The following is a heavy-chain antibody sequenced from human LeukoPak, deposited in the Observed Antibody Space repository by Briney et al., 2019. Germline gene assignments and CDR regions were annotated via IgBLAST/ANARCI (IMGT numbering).Heavy chain of an antibody. CDR1: GGTFSSYA. CDR3: ARDPNIAAAGTNWFDP. D-gene: IGHD6-13*01. J-gene: IGHJ5*02. V-gene: IGHV1-69*04. Sequence: ASVKVSCKASGGTFSSYAISWVRQAPGQGLEWMGRIIPIFGIANYAQKFQGRVTITADKSTSTANMELSSLRSEDTAVYYCARDPNIAAAGTNWFDPWGQGTLVTVSS. CDR2: IIPIFGIA.